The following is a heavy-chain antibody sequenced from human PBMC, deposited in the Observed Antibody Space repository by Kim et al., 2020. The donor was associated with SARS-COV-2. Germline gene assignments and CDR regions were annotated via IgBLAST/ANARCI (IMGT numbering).Heavy chain of an antibody. J-gene: IGHJ4*02. D-gene: IGHD5-12*01. V-gene: IGHV4-34*01. CDR3: AREPDIVAAITGFDT. Sequence: NPSLKSRVTRSIHTSKNQCSLRLRSVTAADTAVYYCAREPDIVAAITGFDTWGQGTLVTVSS.